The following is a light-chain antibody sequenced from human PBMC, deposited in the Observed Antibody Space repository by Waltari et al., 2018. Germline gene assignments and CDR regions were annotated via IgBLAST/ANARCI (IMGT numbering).Light chain of an antibody. CDR2: EVS. V-gene: IGLV2-14*01. Sequence: QSALTQPASVSGSPGQSITISCTGPSSDVGAYNCVYWYQQHPGKAPHLIIYEVSERPPGVSNRFSGSKSDNTASLTISGLQAEDEADYYCSSYTTSTAPGVFGAGTKVTVL. J-gene: IGLJ1*01. CDR3: SSYTTSTAPGV. CDR1: SSDVGAYNC.